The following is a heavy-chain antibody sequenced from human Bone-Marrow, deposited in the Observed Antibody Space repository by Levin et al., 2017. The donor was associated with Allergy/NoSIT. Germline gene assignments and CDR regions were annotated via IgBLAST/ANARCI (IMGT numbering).Heavy chain of an antibody. Sequence: GESLKISCAASGFTFSSYRMNWVRQAPGKGLEWVSSISSSSSYIYYADSVKGRFTISRDNAKNSLYLQMNSLRAEDTAVYYCARSIRGGYDWVDYWGQGTLVTVSS. CDR2: ISSSSSYI. D-gene: IGHD5-12*01. CDR1: GFTFSSYR. V-gene: IGHV3-21*01. J-gene: IGHJ4*02. CDR3: ARSIRGGYDWVDY.